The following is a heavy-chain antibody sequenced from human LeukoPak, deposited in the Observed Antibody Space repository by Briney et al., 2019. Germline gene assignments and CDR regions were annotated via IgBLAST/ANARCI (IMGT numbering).Heavy chain of an antibody. CDR1: GGTFSSYA. CDR3: ASLYYDILTGYSIYYFDY. Sequence: SVKVSCKASGGTFSSYAISWVRQAPGQGLEWMGGIIPIFGTANYAQKFQGRVTITADESTSTAYMELSSLRSEDTAVYYCASLYYDILTGYSIYYFDYWGQGTLVTVSS. V-gene: IGHV1-69*13. J-gene: IGHJ4*02. D-gene: IGHD3-9*01. CDR2: IIPIFGTA.